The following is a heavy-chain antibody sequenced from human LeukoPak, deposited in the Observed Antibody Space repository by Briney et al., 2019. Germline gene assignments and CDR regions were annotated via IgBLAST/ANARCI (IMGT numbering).Heavy chain of an antibody. V-gene: IGHV3-23*01. CDR2: ISDSGGTT. D-gene: IGHD5-18*01. J-gene: IGHJ4*02. CDR1: GSTFSSYD. Sequence: GGSLRLSCAASGSTFSSYDISWVRQAPGKGLEWVSAISDSGGTTYYADSVKGRFTISRGNPKNTLYLQMNSLRAEDTAVYYCAKVSDTTMVYFFDYWGQGTLVTVSS. CDR3: AKVSDTTMVYFFDY.